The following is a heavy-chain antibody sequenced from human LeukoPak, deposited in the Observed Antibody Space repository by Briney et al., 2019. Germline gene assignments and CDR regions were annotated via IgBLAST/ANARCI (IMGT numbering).Heavy chain of an antibody. CDR2: IKQDGSEK. CDR1: GFTFSSYW. D-gene: IGHD2-15*01. CDR3: ARHRSGGSQDDAFDI. Sequence: GGSLXLSCAASGFTFSSYWMSWARQAPGKGLEWVANIKQDGSEKYYVDSVKGRFTISRQNAKNSLFLKMNRLRAEETAVYYCARHRSGGSQDDAFDIWGQGTLVTVSS. V-gene: IGHV3-7*01. J-gene: IGHJ3*02.